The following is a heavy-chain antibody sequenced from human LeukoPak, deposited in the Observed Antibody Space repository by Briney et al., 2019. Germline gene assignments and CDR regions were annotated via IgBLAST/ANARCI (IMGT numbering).Heavy chain of an antibody. D-gene: IGHD6-19*01. CDR3: ASSYSSGSDAFDI. J-gene: IGHJ3*02. V-gene: IGHV5-51*01. CDR2: FYPGDSDT. CDR1: GYSFTNYW. Sequence: GESLKISCKGSGYSFTNYWIGWVRQMPGKGLEWMGIFYPGDSDTRYSPSFQGQVTISADKSISTAYLQWSSLKASDTAMYYCASSYSSGSDAFDIWGQGTMVTVSS.